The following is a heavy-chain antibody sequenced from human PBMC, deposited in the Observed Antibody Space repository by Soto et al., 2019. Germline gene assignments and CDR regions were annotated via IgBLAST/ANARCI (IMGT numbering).Heavy chain of an antibody. J-gene: IGHJ6*03. CDR3: AREKILTGYYEYYYYYYMDV. CDR2: IYYSGST. CDR1: GGSISSGGYY. V-gene: IGHV4-31*03. Sequence: PSETLSLTCTVSGGSISSGGYYWSWIRQHPGKGLEWIGYIYYSGSTYYNPSLKSRVTISVDTSKNQFSLKLSSVTAADAAVYYCAREKILTGYYEYYYYYYMDVWGKGTTVTVSS. D-gene: IGHD3-9*01.